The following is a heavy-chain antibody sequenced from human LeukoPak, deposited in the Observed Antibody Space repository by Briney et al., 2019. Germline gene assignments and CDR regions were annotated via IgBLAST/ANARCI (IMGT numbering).Heavy chain of an antibody. V-gene: IGHV4-4*02. CDR1: GGSISSSNW. J-gene: IGHJ6*02. CDR2: IYHSGST. D-gene: IGHD3-10*01. CDR3: ARDHSYYFGSQTSTLDV. Sequence: SETLSLTCAVSGGSISSSNWWSWVRQPPGKGLEWIGEIYHSGSTNYNPSLKSRLTISLDTSKNRFSLKLNSVTAADTAVYYCARDHSYYFGSQTSTLDVWGQGTAVTVSS.